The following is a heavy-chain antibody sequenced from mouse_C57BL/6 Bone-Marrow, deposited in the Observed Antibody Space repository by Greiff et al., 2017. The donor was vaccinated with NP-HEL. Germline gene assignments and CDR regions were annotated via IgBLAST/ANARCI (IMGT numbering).Heavy chain of an antibody. CDR3: ARLYYSNPYYAMDY. J-gene: IGHJ4*01. D-gene: IGHD2-5*01. V-gene: IGHV5-12*01. Sequence: DVQLVESGGGLVQPGGSLKLSCAASGFTFSDYYMYWVRQTPEKRLEWVAYSSNGGGSTYYPDTVKGRFTISRDNAKNTLYLQMSRLKSEDTAMDYGARLYYSNPYYAMDYWGQGTSVTVSS. CDR2: SSNGGGST. CDR1: GFTFSDYY.